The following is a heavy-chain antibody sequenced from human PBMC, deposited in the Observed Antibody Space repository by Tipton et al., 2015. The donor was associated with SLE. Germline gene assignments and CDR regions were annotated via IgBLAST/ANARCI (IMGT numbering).Heavy chain of an antibody. D-gene: IGHD6-19*01. J-gene: IGHJ4*02. CDR2: IYYSGST. Sequence: TLSLTCTVSGGSISSYYWSWIRQPPGKGLEWIGYIYYSGSTNYNPPLKSRVTISVDTSKNQFSLKLSSVTAADTAVYYCARRVRGGWYDYWGQGTLVTVSS. V-gene: IGHV4-59*01. CDR3: ARRVRGGWYDY. CDR1: GGSISSYY.